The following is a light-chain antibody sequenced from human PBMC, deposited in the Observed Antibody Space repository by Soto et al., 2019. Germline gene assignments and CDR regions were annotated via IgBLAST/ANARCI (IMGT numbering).Light chain of an antibody. V-gene: IGKV1-5*03. CDR3: QQCNSYPYT. CDR1: QSISAW. Sequence: DIPMTQSPSTLSASVGDRVTITCRASQSISAWLAWYPQKPGKATKLLVYKASSLESGVPSRFSGSGSGTEFPLSIISLQHDDFATYYVQQCNSYPYTFGGGTKVEIK. CDR2: KAS. J-gene: IGKJ4*01.